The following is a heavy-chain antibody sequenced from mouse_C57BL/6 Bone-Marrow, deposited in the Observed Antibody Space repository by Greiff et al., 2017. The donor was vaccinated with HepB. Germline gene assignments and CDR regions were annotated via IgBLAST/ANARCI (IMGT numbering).Heavy chain of an antibody. CDR1: GYTFTSYW. J-gene: IGHJ3*01. CDR3: ASYEYDGAWFAY. Sequence: QVQLKQPGAELVKPGASVKVSCKASGYTFTSYWMHWVKQRPGQGLEWIGRIHPSDSDTNYNQKFKGKATLTVDKSSSTAYMQLSSLTSEDSAVYYCASYEYDGAWFAYWGQGTLVTVSA. V-gene: IGHV1-74*01. CDR2: IHPSDSDT. D-gene: IGHD2-4*01.